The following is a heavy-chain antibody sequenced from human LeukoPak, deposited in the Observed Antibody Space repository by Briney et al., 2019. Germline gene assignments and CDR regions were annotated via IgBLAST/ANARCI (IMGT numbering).Heavy chain of an antibody. D-gene: IGHD2-15*01. Sequence: TGGSLRLSCAASGFTFSNAWMSWVRQAPGKGLEWVGRIKSKTDGGTTDYAAPVKGRFTISRDDSKNTLYLQMNSLKTEDTAVYYCTTKLEVVVVVAATIDYWGQGTLVTVSS. CDR1: GFTFSNAW. J-gene: IGHJ4*02. CDR2: IKSKTDGGTT. V-gene: IGHV3-15*01. CDR3: TTKLEVVVVVAATIDY.